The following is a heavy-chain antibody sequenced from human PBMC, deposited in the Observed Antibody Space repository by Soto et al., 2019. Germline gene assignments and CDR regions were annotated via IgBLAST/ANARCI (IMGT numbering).Heavy chain of an antibody. CDR3: ARSSGGNFGIIIEGTNGFAP. V-gene: IGHV1-46*01. J-gene: IGHJ5*02. Sequence: ASVKVSCKAPRDTFTSYYINWVRQAPGQGLEWMGVINPHGGSTAYAQKFKGRVTLTRDTSASTVYMEVSSLTSEDTAMYYCARSSGGNFGIIIEGTNGFAPWGQGALGTGS. CDR1: RDTFTSYY. CDR2: INPHGGST. D-gene: IGHD1-26*01.